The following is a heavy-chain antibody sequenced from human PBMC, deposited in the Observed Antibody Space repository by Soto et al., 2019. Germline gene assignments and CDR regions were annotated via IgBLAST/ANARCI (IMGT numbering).Heavy chain of an antibody. CDR2: IKSDGSDT. V-gene: IGHV3-74*01. CDR1: GLTFSGFW. J-gene: IGHJ6*02. Sequence: PGGALRLSCAASGLTFSGFWMHWLRQPPGKGLMWVAHIKSDGSDTTYADSVKGRFTIARDNPKNTLYLQMNSVRVEDTGVYYCARGSEAYYYYYGMDVWGHGTTVTVSS. CDR3: ARGSEAYYYYYGMDV.